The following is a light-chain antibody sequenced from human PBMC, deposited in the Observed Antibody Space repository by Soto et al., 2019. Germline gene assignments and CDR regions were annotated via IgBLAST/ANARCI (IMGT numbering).Light chain of an antibody. J-gene: IGKJ5*01. V-gene: IGKV3-11*01. CDR3: QQRSNWPVT. Sequence: EVVMTQSPATLSVSPGERATLSCRASQSVSSYLAWYQQKPGQAPRLLIYGAFNRATGIPARFSGSGSGTDFTLTISSLEPEDFAVYYCQQRSNWPVTFGQGTRLEIK. CDR1: QSVSSY. CDR2: GAF.